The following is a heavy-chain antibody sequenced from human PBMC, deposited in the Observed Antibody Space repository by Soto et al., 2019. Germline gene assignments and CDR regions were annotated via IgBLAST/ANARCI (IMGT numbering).Heavy chain of an antibody. Sequence: QITLNESGPTVVKPAETLTLTCTFSGFSLTTSGVGVVWIRQSPGKAPECLALIYWDDDKRYSASLKSRLTITKDTSKNQVVLTMASVDPADTATYYCAHRILRTVFGLVTTTAIYFDFWGQGTPVVVSS. CDR2: IYWDDDK. CDR1: GFSLTTSGVG. J-gene: IGHJ4*02. V-gene: IGHV2-5*02. CDR3: AHRILRTVFGLVTTTAIYFDF. D-gene: IGHD3-3*01.